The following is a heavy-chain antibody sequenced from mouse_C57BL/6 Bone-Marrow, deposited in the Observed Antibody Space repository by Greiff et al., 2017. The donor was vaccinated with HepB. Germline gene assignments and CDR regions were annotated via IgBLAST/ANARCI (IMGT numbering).Heavy chain of an antibody. D-gene: IGHD2-13*01. Sequence: EVKLMESGPGLVKPSQSLSLTCSVTGYSITSGYYWNWIRQFPGNKLEWMGYISYDGSNNYNPSLKNRISITRDTSKNQFFLKLNSVTTEDTATYYCARAPYGDLGEFAYWGQGTLVTVSA. CDR2: ISYDGSN. CDR1: GYSITSGYY. J-gene: IGHJ3*01. V-gene: IGHV3-6*01. CDR3: ARAPYGDLGEFAY.